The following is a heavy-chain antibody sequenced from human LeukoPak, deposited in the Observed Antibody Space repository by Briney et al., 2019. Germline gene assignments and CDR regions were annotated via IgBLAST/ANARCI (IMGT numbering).Heavy chain of an antibody. CDR2: IKSKTDGGTT. D-gene: IGHD1-26*01. J-gene: IGHJ4*02. CDR1: GFTFSSYW. CDR3: IVGATNYFDY. Sequence: GGSLRLSCAASGFTFSSYWMSWVRQAPGKGLEWVGRIKSKTDGGTTDYAAPVKGRFTISRDDSKNTLYLQMNSLKTEDTAVYYCIVGATNYFDYWGQGTLVTVSS. V-gene: IGHV3-15*01.